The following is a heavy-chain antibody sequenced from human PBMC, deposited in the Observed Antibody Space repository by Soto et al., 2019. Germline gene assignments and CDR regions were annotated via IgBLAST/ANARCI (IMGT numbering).Heavy chain of an antibody. J-gene: IGHJ4*02. V-gene: IGHV3-33*01. D-gene: IGHD2-2*01. CDR3: ARDCSDTSCPS. Sequence: QVQLVESGGGVVQPGRSLRLSCAASGFTFSSYGMHWVRQAPGKGLEWVAIIWYDETHKYYADSVKGRFTISRDNSKNTLYLQMNSLRGDDTAVYYCARDCSDTSCPSWGQGTLVTVSS. CDR2: IWYDETHK. CDR1: GFTFSSYG.